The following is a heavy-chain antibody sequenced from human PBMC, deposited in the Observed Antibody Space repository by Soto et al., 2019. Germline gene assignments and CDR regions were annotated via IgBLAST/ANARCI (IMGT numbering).Heavy chain of an antibody. D-gene: IGHD3-16*02. CDR3: TRLIGNSWLDS. J-gene: IGHJ5*01. Sequence: SETLSLTCAISGDSVSTISATWDWIRQSPSRGLEWLGRTYYRSKWEIDYAVSLRGRITIIPDTANNQLSLQLSSVTPDDTAVYYCTRLIGNSWLDSWGQGILVTVPS. CDR1: GDSVSTISAT. V-gene: IGHV6-1*01. CDR2: TYYRSKWEI.